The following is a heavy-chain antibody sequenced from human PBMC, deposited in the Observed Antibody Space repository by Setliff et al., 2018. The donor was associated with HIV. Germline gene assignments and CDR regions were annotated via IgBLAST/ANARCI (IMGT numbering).Heavy chain of an antibody. V-gene: IGHV3-23*01. J-gene: IGHJ4*02. CDR2: IGATGGST. CDR1: GFSFRSYA. CDR3: AKDPPRRYSSSPAEFDF. Sequence: GGSLRLSCAASGFSFRSYAMSWVRQAPGKGLDWVSGIGATGGSTYYADSVKGRFTISRAHSKNTLYLQMNSLRAEDTATYYCAKDPPRRYSSSPAEFDFWGQGPPFTVSS. D-gene: IGHD6-13*01.